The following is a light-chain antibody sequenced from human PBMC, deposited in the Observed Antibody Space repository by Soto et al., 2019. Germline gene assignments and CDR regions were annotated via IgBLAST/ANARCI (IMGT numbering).Light chain of an antibody. Sequence: ALTQPASVSGSPGQSITISCTGTSSDAGGYNYVSWYQQHPGKAPKLMIYEVSNRPSGVSNRFSGSKSGNTASLTISGLQAEDEADYYCSSYTSSSTLYVFGTGTKVTVL. V-gene: IGLV2-14*01. CDR3: SSYTSSSTLYV. CDR1: SSDAGGYNY. J-gene: IGLJ1*01. CDR2: EVS.